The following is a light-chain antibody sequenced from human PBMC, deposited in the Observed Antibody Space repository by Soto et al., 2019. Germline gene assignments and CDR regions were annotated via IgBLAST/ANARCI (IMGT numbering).Light chain of an antibody. CDR2: DVS. V-gene: IGLV2-14*01. Sequence: QSALTQPASVSGSTGQSITVSCTGTTSDVGGYDYVAWYQQHPGKAPKLMIYDVSSRPSGVSNRFSGSKSGNTASLTISGLQAEDEADYYCSSYLGSSTLSGVFGTGTKVT. CDR3: SSYLGSSTLSGV. J-gene: IGLJ1*01. CDR1: TSDVGGYDY.